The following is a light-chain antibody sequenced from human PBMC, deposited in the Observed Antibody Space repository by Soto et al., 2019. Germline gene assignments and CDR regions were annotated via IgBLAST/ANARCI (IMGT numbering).Light chain of an antibody. CDR3: QQRSNSPPAS. J-gene: IGKJ5*01. Sequence: RTIQSVSSSSLAWYQQKPGQAPRLLIYDASNRATGIPARFSGSGSGTALTLTISRLEHEYFAVYPSQQRSNSPPASFAQGTRLEIK. CDR1: QSVSSSS. V-gene: IGKV3-11*01. CDR2: DAS.